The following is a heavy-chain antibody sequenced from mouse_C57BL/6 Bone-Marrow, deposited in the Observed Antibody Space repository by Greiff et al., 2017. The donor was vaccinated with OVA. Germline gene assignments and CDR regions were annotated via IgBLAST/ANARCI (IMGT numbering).Heavy chain of an antibody. J-gene: IGHJ3*01. CDR1: GYAFSSSW. V-gene: IGHV1-82*01. D-gene: IGHD2-4*01. CDR2: IYPGDGDT. Sequence: VKLVESGPELVKPGASVKISCKASGYAFSSSWMNWVKQRPGKGLEWIGRIYPGDGDTNYNGKFKGKATLTADKSSSTAYMQLSSLTSEDSAVYFCAIIIYYDYDGFAYWGQGTLVTVSA. CDR3: AIIIYYDYDGFAY.